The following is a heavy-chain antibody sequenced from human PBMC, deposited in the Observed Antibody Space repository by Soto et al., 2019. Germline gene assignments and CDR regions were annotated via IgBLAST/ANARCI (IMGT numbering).Heavy chain of an antibody. CDR3: VRTIAVAAPDDFDM. CDR2: ILSDGSKQ. Sequence: QVQLVESGGGVVQPGRSLRLSCAASRFTFSYYAMHWIRQAPGKGLEWVAVILSDGSKQYYAESVKGRFTISRDNSKSTLYLEMNSLRVEDTAVYYCVRTIAVAAPDDFDMWGQGKMVTV. V-gene: IGHV3-30-3*01. CDR1: RFTFSYYA. D-gene: IGHD6-19*01. J-gene: IGHJ3*02.